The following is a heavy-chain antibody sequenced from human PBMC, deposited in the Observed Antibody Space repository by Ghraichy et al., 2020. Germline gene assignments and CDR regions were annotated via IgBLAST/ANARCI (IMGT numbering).Heavy chain of an antibody. D-gene: IGHD6-25*01. CDR3: ARPGSSGPYGMDV. CDR1: GGSITTSNYY. Sequence: SETQSLTCTVSGGSITTSNYYWAWIRQPPGKGLEWIGSIYYIGDTLYNPSLKSRVTMSVDTSKNQFSLKLRSVTTADTAVYFCARPGSSGPYGMDVWGQGTTVTVSS. J-gene: IGHJ6*02. CDR2: IYYIGDT. V-gene: IGHV4-39*01.